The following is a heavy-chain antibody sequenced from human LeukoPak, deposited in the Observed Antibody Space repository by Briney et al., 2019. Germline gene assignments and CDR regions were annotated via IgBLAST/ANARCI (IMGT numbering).Heavy chain of an antibody. CDR2: IYSGGST. CDR1: GFTVSSNY. CDR3: AKPRTITMVRGVIIRNWFDP. J-gene: IGHJ5*02. V-gene: IGHV3-53*01. D-gene: IGHD3-10*01. Sequence: GGSLRLSCAASGFTVSSNYMSWVRQAPGKGLEWVSVIYSGGSTYYADPVKGRFTISRDNSKNTLYLQMNSLRAEDTAVYYCAKPRTITMVRGVIIRNWFDPWGQGTLVTVSS.